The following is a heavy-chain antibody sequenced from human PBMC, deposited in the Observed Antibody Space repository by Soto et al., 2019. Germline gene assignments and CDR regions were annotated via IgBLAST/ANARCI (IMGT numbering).Heavy chain of an antibody. Sequence: GSLRLSCAASGFTFSSYAMSWVRQAPGKGLEWVSAISGSGGSTYYADSVKGRFTISRDNSKNTLYLQMNSLRAEDTAVYYCAKLGCSSTSCYMTPRPYYYYGMDVWGQGTTVTVSS. CDR1: GFTFSSYA. CDR3: AKLGCSSTSCYMTPRPYYYYGMDV. V-gene: IGHV3-23*01. J-gene: IGHJ6*02. D-gene: IGHD2-2*02. CDR2: ISGSGGST.